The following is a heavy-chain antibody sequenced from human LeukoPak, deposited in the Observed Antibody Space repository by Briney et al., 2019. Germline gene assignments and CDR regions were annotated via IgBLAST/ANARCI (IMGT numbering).Heavy chain of an antibody. CDR2: INHSGST. CDR1: GGSFSGYY. V-gene: IGHV4-34*01. CDR3: ARAPGLSSG. D-gene: IGHD6-19*01. Sequence: PSETLSLTCAVYGGSFSGYYWSWTRQPPGKGLEWIGEINHSGSTNYNPSLKSRVTISVDTSKNQFSLKLSSVTAADTAVYYCARAPGLSSGWGQGTLVTVSS. J-gene: IGHJ4*02.